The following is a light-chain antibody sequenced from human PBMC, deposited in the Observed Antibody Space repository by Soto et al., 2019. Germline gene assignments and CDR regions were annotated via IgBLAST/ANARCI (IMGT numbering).Light chain of an antibody. Sequence: QSVLTQPPSVSAAPGQKVTISCSGSSSNIGQSRVSWYRHLPGTAPKLLIYDNDNRPSGIPDRFFGSKSGTAATLAITGLQTGYEADYYCATLDDSLRAAVFVPGTKVTVL. CDR1: SSNIGQSR. CDR2: DND. CDR3: ATLDDSLRAAV. J-gene: IGLJ1*01. V-gene: IGLV1-51*01.